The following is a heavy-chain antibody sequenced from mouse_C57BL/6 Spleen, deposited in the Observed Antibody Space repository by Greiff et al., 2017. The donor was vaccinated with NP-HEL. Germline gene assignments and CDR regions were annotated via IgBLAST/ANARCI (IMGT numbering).Heavy chain of an antibody. CDR2: IDPSDSYT. D-gene: IGHD2-3*01. V-gene: IGHV1-50*01. J-gene: IGHJ4*01. Sequence: VQLQQPGAELVKPGASVKLSCKASGYTFTSYWMQWVKQRPGQGLEWIGEIDPSDSYTNYNQKFKGKATLTVDTSSSTAYMQLSSLTSEDSAVYYCASPYDGYSYYAMDYWGQGTSVTVSS. CDR3: ASPYDGYSYYAMDY. CDR1: GYTFTSYW.